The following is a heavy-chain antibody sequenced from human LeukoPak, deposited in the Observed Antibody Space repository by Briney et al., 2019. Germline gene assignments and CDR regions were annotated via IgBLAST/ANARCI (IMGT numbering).Heavy chain of an antibody. CDR3: VRGPDSESFIV. Sequence: GGSLRLSCAASGFTFSSYAMSWVRQAPGKGLEWVAVITFDGGHKFYGNSLKGRFTISRDNSKNSLYLQMNALRPDDTAVYYCVRGPDSESFIVWGQGTRVTVSS. D-gene: IGHD1-26*01. CDR2: ITFDGGHK. V-gene: IGHV3-30*04. J-gene: IGHJ4*02. CDR1: GFTFSSYA.